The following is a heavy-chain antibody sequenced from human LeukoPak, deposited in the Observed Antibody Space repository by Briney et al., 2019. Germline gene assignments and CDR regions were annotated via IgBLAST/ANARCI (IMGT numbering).Heavy chain of an antibody. D-gene: IGHD1-7*01. CDR3: AKDRSGGYNWNYVGDS. J-gene: IGHJ4*02. CDR2: ISYDGSNE. CDR1: GFIFSTYG. Sequence: GGSLRLSCAASGFIFSTYGMHWVRQAPGKGLEWVAIISYDGSNEYYEDSVKGRFTISRDNSKNTLYLQMNSLRAEDTAVYHCAKDRSGGYNWNYVGDSWGQGTLVTVSS. V-gene: IGHV3-30*18.